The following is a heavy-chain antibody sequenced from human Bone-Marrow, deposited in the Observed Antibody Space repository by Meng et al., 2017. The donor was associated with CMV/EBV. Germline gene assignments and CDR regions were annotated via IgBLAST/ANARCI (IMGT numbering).Heavy chain of an antibody. CDR1: GFTFSSYW. V-gene: IGHV3-74*01. J-gene: IGHJ6*02. D-gene: IGHD2-15*01. CDR2: INSDGSST. Sequence: GSLRLSCAASGFTFSSYWMHWVRQAPGKGLVWVSRINSDGSSTSYADSVKGRFTISRDNAKNTLYLQMNSLRAEDTALYYCARDPGYCSGGSCYSASGYYYGMDVWGQGTTVTVSS. CDR3: ARDPGYCSGGSCYSASGYYYGMDV.